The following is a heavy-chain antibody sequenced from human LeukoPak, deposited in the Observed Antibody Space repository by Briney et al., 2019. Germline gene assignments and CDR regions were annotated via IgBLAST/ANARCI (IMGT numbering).Heavy chain of an antibody. J-gene: IGHJ3*02. V-gene: IGHV4-59*08. CDR3: ARVGYCSGGSCRPSAFDI. CDR1: GGSISSYY. D-gene: IGHD2-15*01. Sequence: SETLSLTCTVSGGSISSYYWSWIRQPPGKGLEWIWYIYYSGSTNYNPSLKSRVTISVDTSKNQFSLKLSSVTAADTAVYYCARVGYCSGGSCRPSAFDIWGQGTMVTVSS. CDR2: IYYSGST.